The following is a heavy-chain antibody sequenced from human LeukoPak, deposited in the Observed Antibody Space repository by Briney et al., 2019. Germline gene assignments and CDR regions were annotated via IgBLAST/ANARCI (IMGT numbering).Heavy chain of an antibody. CDR3: ARDMYGAGGTGGY. CDR2: IYSGGST. J-gene: IGHJ4*02. D-gene: IGHD3-10*01. Sequence: GGSLRLSCAASGFTVSSNYMSWVRQAPGKGLEWVSVIYSGGSTYYADSVKGRFTISRDNSKNTLYLQMNSLRAEDTAVYYCARDMYGAGGTGGYWGQGTLVTVSS. CDR1: GFTVSSNY. V-gene: IGHV3-66*01.